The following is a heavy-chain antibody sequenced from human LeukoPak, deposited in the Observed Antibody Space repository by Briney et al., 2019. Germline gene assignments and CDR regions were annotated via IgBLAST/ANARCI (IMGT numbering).Heavy chain of an antibody. CDR3: ARDNYSGSRYFDH. V-gene: IGHV3-21*01. J-gene: IGHJ4*02. CDR2: ITSDSRYM. D-gene: IGHD1-26*01. Sequence: GGSLRLSCAASGFTFSSYNMNWVRQAPGKGLEWVSSITSDSRYMYYADSVKGRFTVSRDNAKNSLYLQMNSLRAEDTAIYYCARDNYSGSRYFDHWGQGTLVTVSS. CDR1: GFTFSSYN.